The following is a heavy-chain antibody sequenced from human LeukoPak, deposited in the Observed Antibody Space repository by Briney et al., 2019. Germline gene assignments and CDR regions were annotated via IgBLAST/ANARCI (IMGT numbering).Heavy chain of an antibody. V-gene: IGHV1-69*13. J-gene: IGHJ4*02. CDR1: GGTFSSYA. CDR2: IIPIFGTA. D-gene: IGHD1-26*01. Sequence: SVKVSCKASGGTFSSYAISWVRQAPGQGLEWMGGIIPIFGTANYAQKFQGRVTITADESTSTAYMELSSLRSEDTAVYYCARASLPVGSWVVGATAYYFDYWGQGTLVTVSS. CDR3: ARASLPVGSWVVGATAYYFDY.